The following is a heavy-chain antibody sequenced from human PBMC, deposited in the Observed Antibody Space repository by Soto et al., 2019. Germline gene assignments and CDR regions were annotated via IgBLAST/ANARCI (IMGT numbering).Heavy chain of an antibody. Sequence: QVQLAQSGAEERKPGASVKVSCEATGYTFTAYAMHWVRQAPGQRLEWMGWINPDNGNTKYSQKFQGRLTITSDTSANTMYMELSSLTSEDTAMYYCTRSAISPYGGLIGPFDYWGQGNLVTVSS. CDR3: TRSAISPYGGLIGPFDY. V-gene: IGHV1-3*05. CDR1: GYTFTAYA. D-gene: IGHD3-16*02. CDR2: INPDNGNT. J-gene: IGHJ4*02.